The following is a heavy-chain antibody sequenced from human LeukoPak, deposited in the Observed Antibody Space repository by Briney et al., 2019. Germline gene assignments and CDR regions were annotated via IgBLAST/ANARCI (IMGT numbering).Heavy chain of an antibody. CDR2: IYSGDST. V-gene: IGHV3-53*01. D-gene: IGHD2-2*01. Sequence: GGSLRLSCAASGFTVSSNYMSWVRQAPGKGLEWVSVIYSGDSTYYAHSVEGRFTISRDNSKNTLYLQMNSLRAEDTAVYYCASSHCSSTSCYDEPPHFQHWGQGTLVTVSS. CDR3: ASSHCSSTSCYDEPPHFQH. CDR1: GFTVSSNY. J-gene: IGHJ1*01.